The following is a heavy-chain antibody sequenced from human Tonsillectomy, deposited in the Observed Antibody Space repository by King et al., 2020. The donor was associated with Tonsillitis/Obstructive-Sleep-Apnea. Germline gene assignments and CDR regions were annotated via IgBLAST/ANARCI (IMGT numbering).Heavy chain of an antibody. CDR1: GGSISSYY. CDR3: ARHGPYYYYSSVYYYYGMDV. J-gene: IGHJ6*02. D-gene: IGHD3-22*01. CDR2: IYYTGST. Sequence: QLQESGPGLVKPSENLSLTCTVSGGSISSYYWSWIRQPPGKGLEWSGFIYYTGSTTYDPSLKSRVTISVDTSKNQISLKLTSVTAADTAVYYCARHGPYYYYSSVYYYYGMDVWGQGTTVTVSS. V-gene: IGHV4-59*08.